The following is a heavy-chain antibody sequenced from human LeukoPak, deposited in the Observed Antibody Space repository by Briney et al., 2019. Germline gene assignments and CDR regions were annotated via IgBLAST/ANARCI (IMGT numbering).Heavy chain of an antibody. V-gene: IGHV4-59*12. CDR2: IYYSGST. CDR3: ARGRRVLRYFDWLPDNLYFDY. Sequence: SETLSLTCTVSGGSINSYYWSWIRQPPGKGLEWIGYIYYSGSTNYNPSLKSRVTITVDTSKNQFSLKLSSVTAADTAVYYCARGRRVLRYFDWLPDNLYFDYWGQGTLVTVSS. D-gene: IGHD3-9*01. J-gene: IGHJ4*02. CDR1: GGSINSYY.